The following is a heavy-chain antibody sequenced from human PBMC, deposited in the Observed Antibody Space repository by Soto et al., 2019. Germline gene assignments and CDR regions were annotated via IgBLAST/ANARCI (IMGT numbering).Heavy chain of an antibody. V-gene: IGHV3-30*18. CDR2: ISYDGSNK. CDR3: AKDCSGGSCYPDY. D-gene: IGHD2-15*01. CDR1: GFTFSSYG. Sequence: QVQLVESGGGVVQPGRSLRLSCAASGFTFSSYGMHWVRQAPGKGLEWVAVISYDGSNKYYADSVKGRFTISRDNSKNTLYLQMNSLRPEDTAVYYCAKDCSGGSCYPDYWVQGTLVTVSS. J-gene: IGHJ4*02.